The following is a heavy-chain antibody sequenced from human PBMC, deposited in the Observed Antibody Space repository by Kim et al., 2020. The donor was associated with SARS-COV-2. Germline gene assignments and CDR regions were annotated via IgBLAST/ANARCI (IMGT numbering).Heavy chain of an antibody. Sequence: AESVKGRFTISRDNAKNTLYLQMNSLRAEDTAVYYCARVEAAYYYYGMDVWGQGTTVTVSS. CDR3: ARVEAAYYYYGMDV. D-gene: IGHD2-15*01. V-gene: IGHV3-74*01. J-gene: IGHJ6*02.